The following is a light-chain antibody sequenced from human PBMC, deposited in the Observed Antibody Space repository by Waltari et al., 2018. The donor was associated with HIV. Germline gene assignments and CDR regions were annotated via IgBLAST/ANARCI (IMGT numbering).Light chain of an antibody. V-gene: IGLV1-44*01. CDR1: SSNIGSNP. CDR2: SNN. CDR3: AAWDDSLNGPWV. J-gene: IGLJ3*02. Sequence: QSVLTQPPSASGTPGQRVTISLSGSSSNIGSNPVNWYQQLPGTAPKLLIYSNNQRPSGVPDRFSGSKSGTSASLAISGLQSEDEADYYCAAWDDSLNGPWVFGGGTKLTVL.